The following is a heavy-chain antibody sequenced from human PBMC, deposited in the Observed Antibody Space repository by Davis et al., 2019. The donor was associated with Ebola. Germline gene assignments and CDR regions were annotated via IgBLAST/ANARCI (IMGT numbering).Heavy chain of an antibody. CDR2: IYYSGST. Sequence: PSETLSLTCTVSGGSISSGGYYWSWIHQHPGKGLEWIGYIYYSGSTYYNPSLKSRVTISVDTSKNQFSLKLSSVTAADTAVYYCARFSGGYSYGCLDYWGQGTLVTVSS. CDR3: ARFSGGYSYGCLDY. D-gene: IGHD5-18*01. CDR1: GGSISSGGYY. V-gene: IGHV4-31*03. J-gene: IGHJ4*02.